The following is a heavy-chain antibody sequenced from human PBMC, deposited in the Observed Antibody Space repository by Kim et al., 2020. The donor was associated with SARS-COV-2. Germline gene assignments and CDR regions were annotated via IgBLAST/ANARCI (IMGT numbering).Heavy chain of an antibody. D-gene: IGHD1-26*01. Sequence: VGSLRLSCAASGFTFNTYGMHWVRQAPGKGLEWVAVISYDGSNKYYADSVKGRFTISRDNSKNTLYLQMNSLRIEDTAVYYCAKSFSGSYFGYDYWGQGTLVTVSS. CDR2: ISYDGSNK. J-gene: IGHJ4*02. CDR3: AKSFSGSYFGYDY. V-gene: IGHV3-30*18. CDR1: GFTFNTYG.